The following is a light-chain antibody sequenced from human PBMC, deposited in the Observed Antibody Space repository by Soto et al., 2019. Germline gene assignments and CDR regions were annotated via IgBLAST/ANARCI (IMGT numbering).Light chain of an antibody. CDR2: ASS. CDR1: QSMSSSY. Sequence: EIVLTQSPGTLSLSPGERATLSCRASQSMSSSYLAWYQQKPGQAPRLLIYASSTRATGIPDRFSGGGSGTDFTLSISRLEPEDFAVYYCQQYATSQTFGQGTKVEIK. J-gene: IGKJ1*01. V-gene: IGKV3-20*01. CDR3: QQYATSQT.